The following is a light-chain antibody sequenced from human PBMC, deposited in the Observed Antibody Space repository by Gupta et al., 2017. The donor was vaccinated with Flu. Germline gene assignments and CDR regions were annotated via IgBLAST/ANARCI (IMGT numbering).Light chain of an antibody. V-gene: IGKV3-15*01. J-gene: IGKJ3*01. CDR1: QSVSSS. CDR2: GAS. Sequence: RVMTQSPATLSVSPGERVTLSCRASQSVSSSLARYQQKPGQAPRLLIYGASTRVTGIPARFSGSASGTEFSLTISSLQSEDFAVYYCHGDKDWGITFGHGTKVDIK. CDR3: HGDKDWGIT.